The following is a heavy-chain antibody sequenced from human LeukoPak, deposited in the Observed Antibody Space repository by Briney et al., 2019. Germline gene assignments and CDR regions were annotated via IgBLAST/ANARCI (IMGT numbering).Heavy chain of an antibody. CDR1: GGTFSSYA. Sequence: SVKVSCKASGGTFSSYAISWVRQAPGQGLEWMGRIIPILGIANYAQKFQGRVTITADKSTSTAYMELSSLRSEDTAVYYCARGPHIAARPPHKFDYWGQGTLVTVSS. V-gene: IGHV1-69*04. CDR3: ARGPHIAARPPHKFDY. CDR2: IIPILGIA. D-gene: IGHD6-6*01. J-gene: IGHJ4*02.